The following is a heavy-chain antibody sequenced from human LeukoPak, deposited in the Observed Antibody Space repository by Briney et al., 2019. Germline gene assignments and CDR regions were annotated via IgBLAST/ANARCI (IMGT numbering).Heavy chain of an antibody. V-gene: IGHV3-30*18. CDR2: ISYDGSNK. CDR3: AKDRQGEYQLLCEWVY. CDR1: GFTFSSYG. D-gene: IGHD2-2*01. J-gene: IGHJ4*02. Sequence: GGSLRLSCAASGFTFSSYGMHWVRQAPGKGLEWVAVISYDGSNKYYADSVKGQFTISRDNSKNTLYLQMNSLRAEDTAVYYCAKDRQGEYQLLCEWVYWGQGTLVTVSS.